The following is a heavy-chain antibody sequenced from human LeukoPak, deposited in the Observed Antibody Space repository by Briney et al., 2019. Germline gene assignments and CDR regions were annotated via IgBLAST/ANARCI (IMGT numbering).Heavy chain of an antibody. D-gene: IGHD3-10*01. J-gene: IGHJ6*02. CDR1: GFTFSDYY. V-gene: IGHV3-11*04. CDR3: ARYYGSGAYYYYGMDV. Sequence: GGSLRLSCAASGFTFSDYYMSWIRQAPGKGLEWVSYISSSGSTIYYADSVKGRFTISRDNAKNSLYLQMNSLRAEDTAVYYCARYYGSGAYYYYGMDVWGQGTTVTVSS. CDR2: ISSSGSTI.